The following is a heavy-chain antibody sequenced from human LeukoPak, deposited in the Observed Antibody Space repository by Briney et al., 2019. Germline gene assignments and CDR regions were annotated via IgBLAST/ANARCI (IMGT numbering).Heavy chain of an antibody. J-gene: IGHJ4*02. D-gene: IGHD6-13*01. CDR3: ARDLGSSTKLVDS. CDR1: GGSISSYY. V-gene: IGHV4-4*07. Sequence: SETLSLTCTVSGGSISSYYWSWIRQPAGKGLERIGRIYSSGSINYNPSLKSRVTMSVDTSKNQFSLKLSSVTAADTAVYYCARDLGSSTKLVDSWGQGTLVTVSS. CDR2: IYSSGSI.